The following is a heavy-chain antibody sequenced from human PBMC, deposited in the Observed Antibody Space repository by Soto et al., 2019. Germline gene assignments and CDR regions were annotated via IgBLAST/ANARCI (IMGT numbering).Heavy chain of an antibody. CDR2: IYYIGST. CDR1: GGSISSYY. D-gene: IGHD4-4*01. Sequence: SETLSLTCTVSGGSISSYYWSWIRQPPGKGLEWIGYIYYIGSTNYNPSLKSRVTISVDTSKNQFSLKLSFVTAADTAVYYCASSLDSILNWFDPWGQGTLVTVSS. J-gene: IGHJ5*02. V-gene: IGHV4-59*01. CDR3: ASSLDSILNWFDP.